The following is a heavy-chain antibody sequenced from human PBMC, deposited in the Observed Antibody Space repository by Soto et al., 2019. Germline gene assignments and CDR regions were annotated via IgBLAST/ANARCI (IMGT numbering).Heavy chain of an antibody. CDR1: GFTFSSYW. V-gene: IGHV3-7*03. CDR2: IKQDGSEK. Sequence: GGSLRLSCAASGFTFSSYWMSWVRQAPGKGLEWVANIKQDGSEKYYVDSVKGRFTISRDNAKNSLYLQMNSLRAEDTAVYYCAKDTVRVSYWSGFDYFDYWGQGTLVTVSS. D-gene: IGHD1-26*01. CDR3: AKDTVRVSYWSGFDYFDY. J-gene: IGHJ4*02.